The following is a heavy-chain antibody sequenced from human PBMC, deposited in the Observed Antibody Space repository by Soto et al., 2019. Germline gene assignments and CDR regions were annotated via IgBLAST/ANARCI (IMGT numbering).Heavy chain of an antibody. D-gene: IGHD1-26*01. CDR1: GFTFSSYG. V-gene: IGHV3-30*18. J-gene: IGHJ6*02. CDR3: AKDVVVGATTGLGDYYYYYGMDV. CDR2: ISYDGSNK. Sequence: ESGGGVVQPGRSLRLSCAASGFTFSSYGMHWVRQAPGKGLEWVAVISYDGSNKYYADSVKGRFTISRDNSKNTLYLQMNSLRAEDTAVYYCAKDVVVGATTGLGDYYYYYGMDVWGQGTTVTVS.